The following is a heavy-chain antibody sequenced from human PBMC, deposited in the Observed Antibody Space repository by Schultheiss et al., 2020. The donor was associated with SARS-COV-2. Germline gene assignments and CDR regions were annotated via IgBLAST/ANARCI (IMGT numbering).Heavy chain of an antibody. CDR2: IYYSGST. CDR3: ARDPPTMVRGVEVP. J-gene: IGHJ5*02. V-gene: IGHV4-59*01. D-gene: IGHD3-10*01. CDR1: GGSFSGYY. Sequence: SETLSLTCAVYGGSFSGYYWSWIRQHPGKGLEWIGYIYYSGSTYYNPSLKSRVTISVDTSKNQFSLKLSSVTAADTAVYYCARDPPTMVRGVEVPWGQGTLVTVSS.